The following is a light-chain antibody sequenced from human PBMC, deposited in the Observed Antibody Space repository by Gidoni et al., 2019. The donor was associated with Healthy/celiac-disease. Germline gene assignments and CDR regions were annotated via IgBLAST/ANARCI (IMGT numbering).Light chain of an antibody. V-gene: IGKV2-28*01. J-gene: IGKJ2*01. Sequence: DIVMTQPPLSLPVTPGEPASISCRSSQSLLHSNGYNYLDWYLQKPGQSPQLLIYWGSNRASGVPDRFSGSGSGTDFTLKISRVEAEDVGVYYCMQALQTPYTFGQGTKLEIK. CDR3: MQALQTPYT. CDR2: WGS. CDR1: QSLLHSNGYNY.